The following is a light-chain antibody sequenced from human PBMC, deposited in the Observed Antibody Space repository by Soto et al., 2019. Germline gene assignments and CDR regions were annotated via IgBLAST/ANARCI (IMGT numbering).Light chain of an antibody. CDR3: LQDYIYPPWT. Sequence: AIQMTQSPSSLSASVGDRVTITCRASQGIGNDLGWYQQKPGKAPELLISATSSLQSGVPSRFSGSGSGTDFTLIISSLQPEDFAAYYCLQDYIYPPWTFGQGTKVEIK. CDR1: QGIGND. CDR2: ATS. J-gene: IGKJ1*01. V-gene: IGKV1-6*01.